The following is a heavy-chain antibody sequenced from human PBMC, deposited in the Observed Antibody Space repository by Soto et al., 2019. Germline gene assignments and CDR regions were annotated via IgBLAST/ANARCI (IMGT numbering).Heavy chain of an antibody. CDR2: IWFDGSNK. CDR1: GVTFKSYG. CDR3: ARSGPKYSNYEDYQYYAMDV. J-gene: IGHJ6*02. Sequence: PXDSLRLAFAASGVTFKSYGMHWVGQAPGKGLEWVAVIWFDGSNKYYGDSVKGRFTISRDNSKNTLHLQMNSLRAEDTAVYYCARSGPKYSNYEDYQYYAMDVWGQGTTVTVSS. D-gene: IGHD4-4*01. V-gene: IGHV3-33*01.